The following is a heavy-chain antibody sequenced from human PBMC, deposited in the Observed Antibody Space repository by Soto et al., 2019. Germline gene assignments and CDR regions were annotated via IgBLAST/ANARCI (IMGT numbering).Heavy chain of an antibody. CDR3: AREIGDPYPFDY. V-gene: IGHV1-69*08. CDR2: IIPILGIA. Sequence: QVQLVQSGAEVKKPGSSVKVSCKASGGTFSSYTISWVRQAPGQGLEWMGRIIPILGIANYAQKFQGRVTITADKSTSTAYMELSSLRSEDTAVYYCAREIGDPYPFDYWGKGTLVTVSS. CDR1: GGTFSSYT. D-gene: IGHD4-17*01. J-gene: IGHJ4*02.